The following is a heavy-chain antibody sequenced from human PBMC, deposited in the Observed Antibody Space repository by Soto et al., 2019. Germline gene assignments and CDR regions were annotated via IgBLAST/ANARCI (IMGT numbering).Heavy chain of an antibody. V-gene: IGHV3-48*03. J-gene: IGHJ6*02. CDR1: GCPCSSKE. Sequence: SLRGSCVAPGCPCSSKEMNWVRQAPGKGLEWVSYISSSGSTIYYADSVKGRFTISRDNAKNSLYLQMNSLRAEDTAVYYCARDGDKGYYYYYYGMDVWGQGSTV. CDR3: ARDGDKGYYYYYYGMDV. D-gene: IGHD7-27*01. CDR2: ISSSGSTI.